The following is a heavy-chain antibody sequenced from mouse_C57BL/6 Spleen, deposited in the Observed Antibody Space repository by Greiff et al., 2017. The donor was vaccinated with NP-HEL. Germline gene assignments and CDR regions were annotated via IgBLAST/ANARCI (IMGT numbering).Heavy chain of an antibody. Sequence: VQLKESGPELVKPGASVKISCKASGYSFTGYYMNWVKQSPEKSLEWIGEINPSTGGTTYNQKFKAKATLTVDKSSSTAYMQLKSLTSEDSAVYYCARSYGSSPSYWYFDVWGTGTTVTVSS. CDR3: ARSYGSSPSYWYFDV. D-gene: IGHD1-1*01. CDR1: GYSFTGYY. J-gene: IGHJ1*03. V-gene: IGHV1-42*01. CDR2: INPSTGGT.